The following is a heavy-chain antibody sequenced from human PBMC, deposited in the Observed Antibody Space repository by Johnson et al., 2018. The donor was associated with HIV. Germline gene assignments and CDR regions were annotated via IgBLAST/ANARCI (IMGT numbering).Heavy chain of an antibody. Sequence: LVESGGGLVQPGRSLRLSCVASGFTFDDYAMHWVRQAPGKGLEWVSGISWNSGSKGYADSVKGRFTIYRDNAKNSLYLQMNSLRAEDTAVYYCARGPTYYADPFAFDIWGQGTMVTVSS. D-gene: IGHD4-17*01. V-gene: IGHV3-9*01. CDR1: GFTFDDYA. J-gene: IGHJ3*02. CDR3: ARGPTYYADPFAFDI. CDR2: ISWNSGSK.